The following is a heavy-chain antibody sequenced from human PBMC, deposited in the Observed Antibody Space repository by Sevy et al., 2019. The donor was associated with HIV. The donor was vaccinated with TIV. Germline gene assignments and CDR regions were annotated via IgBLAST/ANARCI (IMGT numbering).Heavy chain of an antibody. CDR3: AREGYYYRSGTYSPPNYYGMDV. Sequence: ASVKVSCKASGYTFSSYGISWVRQAPGQGLEWMGWISDYNGYTNYPHKFQGRVTMSTETSTRTAYMELMSLSSDDTAVYFCAREGYYYRSGTYSPPNYYGMDVWGQRTAVTDSS. CDR1: GYTFSSYG. J-gene: IGHJ6*02. D-gene: IGHD3-10*01. V-gene: IGHV1-18*01. CDR2: ISDYNGYT.